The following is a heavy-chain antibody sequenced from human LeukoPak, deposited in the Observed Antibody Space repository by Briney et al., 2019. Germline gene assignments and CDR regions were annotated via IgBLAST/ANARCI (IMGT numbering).Heavy chain of an antibody. Sequence: PSETLSLTCTVSGGFISSGSYYWSWIRQPAGKGLEWIGRIYASGSTNYNPSLKSRVTISVETSKNQFSLRLTSVTAADTAVYYCAREGVGYSSTHDAFDIWGQGTMVTVSS. CDR1: GGFISSGSYY. J-gene: IGHJ3*02. D-gene: IGHD6-13*01. V-gene: IGHV4-61*02. CDR3: AREGVGYSSTHDAFDI. CDR2: IYASGST.